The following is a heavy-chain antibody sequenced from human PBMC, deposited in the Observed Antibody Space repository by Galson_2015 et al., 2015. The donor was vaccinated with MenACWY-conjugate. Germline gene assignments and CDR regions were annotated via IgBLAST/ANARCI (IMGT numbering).Heavy chain of an antibody. CDR3: AKGRGVGATRASDH. CDR2: ISGSGGNT. Sequence: SLRLSCAASGLIFSDYAMSWVRQAPAQGLEWVSAISGSGGNTFYADSVRGRFTISRDNSKNTLYLQMNTLRGDDTAVYYCAKGRGVGATRASDHWGQGTLVTVSS. V-gene: IGHV3-23*01. D-gene: IGHD3-10*01. CDR1: GLIFSDYA. J-gene: IGHJ4*02.